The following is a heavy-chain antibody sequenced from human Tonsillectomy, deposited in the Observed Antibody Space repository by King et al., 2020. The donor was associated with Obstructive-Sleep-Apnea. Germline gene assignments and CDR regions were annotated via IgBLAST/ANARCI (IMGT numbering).Heavy chain of an antibody. J-gene: IGHJ4*02. CDR3: ARDLRGGGNPHYFEY. Sequence: VQLVQSGSEVKKPGSSVKVSCKTSGGTFSTFAFSWVRQAPGQGLEWMGAIIPIYGTPSYAEKFQGRVTITADESTSTVYMEMRSLRSEDTAVFFCARDLRGGGNPHYFEYWGQGTLVTVSS. V-gene: IGHV1-69*01. D-gene: IGHD1-26*01. CDR1: GGTFSTFA. CDR2: IIPIYGTP.